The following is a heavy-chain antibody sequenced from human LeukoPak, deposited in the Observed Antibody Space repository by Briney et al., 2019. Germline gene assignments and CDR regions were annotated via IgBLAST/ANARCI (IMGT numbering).Heavy chain of an antibody. CDR2: IIPIFGTA. CDR1: GGTFSSYA. CDR3: ATSSSSWYYGTH. V-gene: IGHV1-69*13. D-gene: IGHD6-13*01. J-gene: IGHJ4*02. Sequence: GASVRVSCKASGGTFSSYAISWVRQAPGQGLEWMGGIIPIFGTANYAQKFQGRVTITADESTSTAYMELSSLRSEDTAVYYCATSSSSWYYGTHWGQGTLVTVSS.